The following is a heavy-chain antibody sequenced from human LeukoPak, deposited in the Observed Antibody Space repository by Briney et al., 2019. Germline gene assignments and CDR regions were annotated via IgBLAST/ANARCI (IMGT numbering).Heavy chain of an antibody. Sequence: PSETLSLTCAVSGYSISSGYYWGWIRQPPGKGLEWIGSIYHSGSTYYNPSLKSRVTISVDTSKNQFSLKLSSVTAADTAVYYCASSMGGDFWSGYYDYWGQGTLVTVSS. CDR2: IYHSGST. D-gene: IGHD3-3*01. V-gene: IGHV4-38-2*01. CDR1: GYSISSGYY. J-gene: IGHJ4*02. CDR3: ASSMGGDFWSGYYDY.